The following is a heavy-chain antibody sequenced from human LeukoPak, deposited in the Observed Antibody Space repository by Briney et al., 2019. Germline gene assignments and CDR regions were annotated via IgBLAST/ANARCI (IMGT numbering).Heavy chain of an antibody. J-gene: IGHJ4*02. CDR2: ISSSGSTI. V-gene: IGHV3-11*01. CDR1: GFTFSDYY. Sequence: GGSLRLSCAASGFTFSDYYKSWIRQAPGKGLEWVSYISSSGSTIYYADSVKGRFTISRDNAKNSLYLQMNSLRAEDTAVYYCARHAAAGRLFDYWGQGTLVTVSS. CDR3: ARHAAAGRLFDY. D-gene: IGHD6-13*01.